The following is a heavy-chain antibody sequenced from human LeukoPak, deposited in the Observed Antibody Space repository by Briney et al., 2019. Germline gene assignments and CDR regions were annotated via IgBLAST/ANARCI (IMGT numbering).Heavy chain of an antibody. J-gene: IGHJ6*02. CDR2: ITASGTAM. CDR3: AKGVDPSMDV. D-gene: IGHD5-12*01. CDR1: GFTFSSYS. Sequence: GGSLRLSCAASGFTFSSYSMNWVRQAPGKGLEWVSHITASGTAMFYADSVKGRFTISRDNAKNSLYLQMNSLRDEDTAVYYCAKGVDPSMDVWGQGTTVTVSS. V-gene: IGHV3-48*02.